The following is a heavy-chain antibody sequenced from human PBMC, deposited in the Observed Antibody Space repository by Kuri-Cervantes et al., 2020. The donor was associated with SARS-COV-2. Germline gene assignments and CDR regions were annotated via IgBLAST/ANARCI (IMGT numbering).Heavy chain of an antibody. V-gene: IGHV1-69*13. CDR3: SRDAKRGVGATTHFDY. D-gene: IGHD1-26*01. CDR2: IIPIFGTA. J-gene: IGHJ4*02. CDR1: GDTFSNYA. Sequence: SVTVSCKSSGDTFSNYAISWVRQAPGQGLEWMGGIIPIFGTANYAQKFQGRVTITADESTSTAYMELSSLRSEDTAVYYCSRDAKRGVGATTHFDYWGQGTLVTVSS.